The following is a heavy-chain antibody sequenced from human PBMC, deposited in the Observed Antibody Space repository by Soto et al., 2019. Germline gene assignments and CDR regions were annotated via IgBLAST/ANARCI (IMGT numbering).Heavy chain of an antibody. CDR3: AAATLRPLNWFDP. Sequence: AASVKVSCKTSGYTFSNYGITWVRQAPGQPLEWLGWISLYSDGTNYAQKFQGRVSMTTDTSTTTAYMELSSLRSDDTAVYYCAAATLRPLNWFDPWGQGTLVTVSS. D-gene: IGHD4-17*01. J-gene: IGHJ5*02. CDR2: ISLYSDGT. CDR1: GYTFSNYG. V-gene: IGHV1-18*01.